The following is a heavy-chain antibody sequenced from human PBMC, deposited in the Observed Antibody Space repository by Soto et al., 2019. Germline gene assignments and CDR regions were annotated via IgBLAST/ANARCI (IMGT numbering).Heavy chain of an antibody. CDR2: INSDGSRT. CDR1: GFTFSSYW. V-gene: IGHV3-74*01. J-gene: IGHJ4*02. D-gene: IGHD3-22*01. CDR3: ARGDGAYYDGNGYLGRH. Sequence: EVQLVESGGGIVQPGGSLRLSCAASGFTFSSYWMHWVRQAPGKGLVWVSRINSDGSRTSYADSAKGRFTISRDNAXNXXYRKMNSLRAEDTAVYYCARGDGAYYDGNGYLGRHWGQGTLVTVSS.